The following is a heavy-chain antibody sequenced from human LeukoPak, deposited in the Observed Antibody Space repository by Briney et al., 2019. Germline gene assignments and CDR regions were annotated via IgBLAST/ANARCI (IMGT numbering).Heavy chain of an antibody. CDR3: ARDSGSPY. CDR2: ISGSSSST. D-gene: IGHD1-26*01. CDR1: GFTFSSYS. J-gene: IGHJ4*02. V-gene: IGHV3-21*01. Sequence: GGSLRLSCAASGFTFSSYSMNWVRQAPGKGLEWISYISGSSSSTYYTDSVKGRFTISRDNAKNSLYLQMDGLRAEDTAVYYCARDSGSPYWGQGTLVTVSS.